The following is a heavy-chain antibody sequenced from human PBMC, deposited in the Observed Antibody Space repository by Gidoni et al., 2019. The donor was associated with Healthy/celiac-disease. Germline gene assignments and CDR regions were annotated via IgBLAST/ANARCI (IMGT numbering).Heavy chain of an antibody. D-gene: IGHD3-22*01. V-gene: IGHV1-8*01. CDR2: MNPNSGNT. CDR1: GYTFTSYD. J-gene: IGHJ4*02. CDR3: ARNFYYYDSSGYYLFDY. Sequence: QVQLVQSGAEVKKPGASVKVSCKASGYTFTSYDNNWVRQATGQGLEWMGWMNPNSGNTGYAQKFQGRVTMTRNTSISTAYMELSSLRSEDTAVYYCARNFYYYDSSGYYLFDYWGQGTLVTVSS.